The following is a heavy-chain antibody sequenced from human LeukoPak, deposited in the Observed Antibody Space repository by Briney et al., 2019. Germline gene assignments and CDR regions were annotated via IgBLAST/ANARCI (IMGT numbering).Heavy chain of an antibody. V-gene: IGHV5-51*01. D-gene: IGHD5-18*01. CDR1: GYSFTSYW. CDR2: IDPGDSDT. Sequence: GESLKISCKGSGYSFTSYWIGWVRQMPGKGLEWMGIIDPGDSDTRYSPSFQGQATISADKSISTAYLQWSSLKASDTAMYYCARRNKVDTAMASDYWGQGTLVTVSS. J-gene: IGHJ4*02. CDR3: ARRNKVDTAMASDY.